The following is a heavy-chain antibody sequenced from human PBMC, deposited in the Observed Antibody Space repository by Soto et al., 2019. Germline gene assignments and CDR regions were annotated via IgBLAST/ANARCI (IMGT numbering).Heavy chain of an antibody. CDR2: VYPGDSDT. CDR1: GYSFTSYW. CDR3: ARHGGFGVGTRYYYYGMDV. D-gene: IGHD3-3*01. Sequence: PGGSLKISGKGSGYSFTSYWIGWVRQMPGKGLAWMGIVYPGDSDTSYSPSFQGKASISSDKSITTAYLQRSSLTASCAAMYYCARHGGFGVGTRYYYYGMDVGGQGTTVTVYS. V-gene: IGHV5-51*01. J-gene: IGHJ6*02.